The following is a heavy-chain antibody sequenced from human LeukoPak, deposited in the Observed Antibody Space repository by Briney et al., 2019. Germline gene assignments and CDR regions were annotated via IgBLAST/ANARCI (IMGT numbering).Heavy chain of an antibody. CDR2: INPNSGGT. V-gene: IGHV1-2*02. CDR3: ARGYCSGVCFTLFDY. J-gene: IGHJ4*02. CDR1: GYMFTGYY. D-gene: IGHD2-21*02. Sequence: GTSVTVSCKASGYMFTGYYMHWVRQAPGQGLEWMGWINPNSGGTNYAQKFQGRVTMTRDTSISTASMELSSLRSDDTAVYYCARGYCSGVCFTLFDYWGQGTLVTVSS.